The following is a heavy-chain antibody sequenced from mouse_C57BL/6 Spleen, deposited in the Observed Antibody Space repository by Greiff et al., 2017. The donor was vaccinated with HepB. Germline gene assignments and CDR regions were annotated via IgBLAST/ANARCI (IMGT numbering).Heavy chain of an antibody. Sequence: QVQLQQPGAELVRPGSSVKLSCKASGYTFTSYWLHWVKQRPIQGLEWIGNIDPSDSETHYNQKFKDKATLTVDKSSSTAYMQLSSLTSEDSAVYYCARGTTVVAKDDYWGQGTTLTVSS. J-gene: IGHJ2*01. CDR3: ARGTTVVAKDDY. V-gene: IGHV1-52*01. CDR1: GYTFTSYW. D-gene: IGHD1-1*01. CDR2: IDPSDSET.